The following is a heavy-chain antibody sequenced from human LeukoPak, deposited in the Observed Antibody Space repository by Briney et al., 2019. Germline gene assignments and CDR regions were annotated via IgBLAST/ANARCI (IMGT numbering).Heavy chain of an antibody. D-gene: IGHD5-18*01. CDR3: ARVDTAMVSHWFFDY. V-gene: IGHV1-18*01. Sequence: ASVKVSCKAAGYTFTSYGISWVRQAPGQGLEWMGWISAYNGNTNYAQKLQGRGTMTTDTSTSTAYMELRSLRSDDAAVYYCARVDTAMVSHWFFDYWGQGTLVTVSS. CDR1: GYTFTSYG. J-gene: IGHJ4*02. CDR2: ISAYNGNT.